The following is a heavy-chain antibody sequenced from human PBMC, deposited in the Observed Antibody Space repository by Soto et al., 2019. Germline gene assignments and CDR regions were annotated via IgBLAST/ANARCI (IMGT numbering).Heavy chain of an antibody. J-gene: IGHJ4*02. CDR3: ARTRGGDDVDY. D-gene: IGHD2-21*02. Sequence: QVQLQESGPGLVKPSQTLSLTCTVSGGPVSRGGYYWTGIRQHPGKGLEWVGYMYYTGDTYYNPSFKSRVSISVDTSKNQFSLKLSSVTAADTAVYDCARTRGGDDVDYWGQGTLVTVSS. CDR2: MYYTGDT. V-gene: IGHV4-31*03. CDR1: GGPVSRGGYY.